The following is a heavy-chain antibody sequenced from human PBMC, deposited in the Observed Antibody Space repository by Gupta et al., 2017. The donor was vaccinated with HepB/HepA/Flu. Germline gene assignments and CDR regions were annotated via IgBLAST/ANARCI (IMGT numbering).Heavy chain of an antibody. J-gene: IGHJ4*02. V-gene: IGHV3-30*18. Sequence: QVHLAASGGGVVEPGRTLRLSCAALAFSFSSYGMLWARQAPGKGLEWVAIISKDGTNKYYVDSVKGRFTISRDNSKNTLYLEMNSPRDEDTAVYYCAKDRGYNSGWNFDYWGQGTPVTVSS. D-gene: IGHD6-19*01. CDR2: ISKDGTNK. CDR1: AFSFSSYG. CDR3: AKDRGYNSGWNFDY.